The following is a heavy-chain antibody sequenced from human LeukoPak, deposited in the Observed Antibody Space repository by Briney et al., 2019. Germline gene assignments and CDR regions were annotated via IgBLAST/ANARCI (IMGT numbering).Heavy chain of an antibody. CDR1: GFSLRNYN. Sequence: SLSPSCAVSGFSLRNYNTNWVRQAPGKGLEWGAVISNDGRLKYYVDSLKGRFTISRDNSGNTLYLQMTSLRAEDTAVYFCVRDLSFSSSTFFNWGQGNLITAS. CDR2: ISNDGRLK. D-gene: IGHD6-6*01. J-gene: IGHJ4*02. V-gene: IGHV3-30*03. CDR3: VRDLSFSSSTFFN.